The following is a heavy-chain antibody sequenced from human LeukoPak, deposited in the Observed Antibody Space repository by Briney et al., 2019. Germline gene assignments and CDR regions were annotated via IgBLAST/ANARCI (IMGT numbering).Heavy chain of an antibody. V-gene: IGHV3-7*01. CDR1: GFTFSSYW. Sequence: WGSLRLSCAASGFTFSSYWMSWVRQAPGKVLEWVANIKQDGSEKYYVDSVKGRFTISRDNAKNSLYLQMNSLRAEDTAVYYCARSWDYYDSSGYLGYFDYWGQGTLVTVSS. CDR3: ARSWDYYDSSGYLGYFDY. D-gene: IGHD3-22*01. CDR2: IKQDGSEK. J-gene: IGHJ4*02.